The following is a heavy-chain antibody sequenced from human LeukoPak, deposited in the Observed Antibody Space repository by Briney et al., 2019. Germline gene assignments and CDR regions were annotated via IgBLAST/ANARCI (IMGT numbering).Heavy chain of an antibody. D-gene: IGHD3-22*01. J-gene: IGHJ4*02. CDR3: ARIDYYDSSGYPDY. Sequence: SETLSLTCTVSGGSISSSSYYWGWIRQPPGKGLESIGSIYYSGSTYYNPSLKSRVTISVDTSKNQFSLKLSSVTAADTAVYYCARIDYYDSSGYPDYWGQGTLVTVSS. V-gene: IGHV4-39*01. CDR2: IYYSGST. CDR1: GGSISSSSYY.